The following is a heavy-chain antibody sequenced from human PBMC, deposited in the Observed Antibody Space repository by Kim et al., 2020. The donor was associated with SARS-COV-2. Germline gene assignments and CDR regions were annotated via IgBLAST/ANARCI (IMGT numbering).Heavy chain of an antibody. V-gene: IGHV3-23*01. J-gene: IGHJ6*02. Sequence: DSVKGRFTVSRDNSKNTLDLQMNSLRAEDTALYFCAKDQSGDYYYYSGMDVWGPGTTVTVSS. D-gene: IGHD1-26*01. CDR3: AKDQSGDYYYYSGMDV.